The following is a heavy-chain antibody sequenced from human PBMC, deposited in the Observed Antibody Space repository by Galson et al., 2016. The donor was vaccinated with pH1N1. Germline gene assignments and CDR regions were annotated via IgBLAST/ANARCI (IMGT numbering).Heavy chain of an antibody. D-gene: IGHD7-27*01. J-gene: IGHJ5*02. CDR1: GVTVSNNY. Sequence: SCAASGVTVSNNYMSWVRQAPGKGLEWVSCIYSGGDTYYADSVKGRFTVSRDSSKNTVYLQMNSLRAEDTAVYYCARDTGAWGQGTLVTVSS. V-gene: IGHV3-53*01. CDR2: IYSGGDT. CDR3: ARDTGA.